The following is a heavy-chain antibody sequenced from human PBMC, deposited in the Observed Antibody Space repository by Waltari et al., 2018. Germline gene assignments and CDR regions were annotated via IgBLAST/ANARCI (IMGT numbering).Heavy chain of an antibody. V-gene: IGHV4-31*03. J-gene: IGHJ6*03. CDR1: GGSISSGGYY. CDR3: ARGSDFWSGYYTNYMDV. CDR2: LYYSGST. D-gene: IGHD3-3*01. Sequence: QVQLQESGPGLVKPSQTLSLTCTVSGGSISSGGYYWSWIRQHPGKGLEWIGYLYYSGSTYYNPSLKSRVTISVDTSKNQFSLKLSSVTAADTAVYYCARGSDFWSGYYTNYMDVWGKGTTVTVSS.